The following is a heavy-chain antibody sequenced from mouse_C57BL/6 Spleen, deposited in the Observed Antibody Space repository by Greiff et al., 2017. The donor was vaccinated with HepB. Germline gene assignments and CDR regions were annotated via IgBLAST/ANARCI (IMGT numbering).Heavy chain of an antibody. CDR2: INPNNGGT. V-gene: IGHV1-18*01. D-gene: IGHD4-1*01. J-gene: IGHJ4*01. CDR3: ARENWDVRAMDY. CDR1: GYTFTDYN. Sequence: EVQLQQSGPELVKPGASVKIPCKASGYTFTDYNMDWVKQSHGKSLEWIGDINPNNGGTIYNQKFKGKATLTVDKSSSTAYMELRSLTSEDTAVYYCARENWDVRAMDYWGQGTSVTVSS.